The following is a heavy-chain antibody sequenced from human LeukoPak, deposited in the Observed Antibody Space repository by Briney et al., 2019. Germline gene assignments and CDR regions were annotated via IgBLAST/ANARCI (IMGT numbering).Heavy chain of an antibody. D-gene: IGHD4-23*01. CDR1: GGSISSSSYY. Sequence: SETLSLTCTVSGGSISSSSYYWGWIRQPPGKGLEWIGSIYYSGSTYYNPSLKSRVTISIDTSKNQFSLKLSSVPAADTAVYYCARHNERYYGGGFDYWGQGTLVTVSS. CDR2: IYYSGST. J-gene: IGHJ4*02. V-gene: IGHV4-39*01. CDR3: ARHNERYYGGGFDY.